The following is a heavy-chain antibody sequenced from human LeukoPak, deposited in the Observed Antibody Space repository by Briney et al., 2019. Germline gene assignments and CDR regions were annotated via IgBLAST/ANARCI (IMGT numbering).Heavy chain of an antibody. Sequence: GRSLRLSCAASGFTFSSYATHWVRQAPGKGLEWVAVISYDGSNKYYADSVKGRFTISRDNSKNTLYLQMNSLRAEDTAVYYCARARSVGREFQHWGQGTLVTVSS. D-gene: IGHD6-13*01. CDR1: GFTFSSYA. V-gene: IGHV3-30*01. CDR2: ISYDGSNK. CDR3: ARARSVGREFQH. J-gene: IGHJ1*01.